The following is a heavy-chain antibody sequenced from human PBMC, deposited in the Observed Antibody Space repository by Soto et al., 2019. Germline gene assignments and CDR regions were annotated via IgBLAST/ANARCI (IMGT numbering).Heavy chain of an antibody. Sequence: QVQLQESGPGLVKPSQTLSLTCTVSGASIKNSDGYYWSWLRQRPGKGLEWIGFIYQSGSTDYNPSLRDLVTMSVDTSMNQFSLKLTSVTAADTAVYYCARDFSCDGDCNGYFDHCGQGTLVTVSS. J-gene: IGHJ4*02. CDR1: GASIKNSDGYY. V-gene: IGHV4-31*01. CDR2: IYQSGST. D-gene: IGHD2-21*02. CDR3: ARDFSCDGDCNGYFDH.